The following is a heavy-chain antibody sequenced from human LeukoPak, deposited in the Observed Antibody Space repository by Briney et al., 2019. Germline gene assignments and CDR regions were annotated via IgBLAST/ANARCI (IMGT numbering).Heavy chain of an antibody. CDR2: IYYSAST. J-gene: IGHJ5*02. CDR3: ARGGGQYYGSGVNWFDP. Sequence: SETLSLTCTVSGDSISSSSYYWGWIRQPPGKGLEWIGSIYYSASTYYNPSLKSRVTISVDTSKNQFSLKLSSVTAADTAVYYCARGGGQYYGSGVNWFDPWGQGTLVTVSS. D-gene: IGHD3-10*01. CDR1: GDSISSSSYY. V-gene: IGHV4-39*07.